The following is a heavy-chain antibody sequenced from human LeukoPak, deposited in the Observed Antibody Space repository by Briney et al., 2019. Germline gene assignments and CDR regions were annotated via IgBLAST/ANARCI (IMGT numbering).Heavy chain of an antibody. J-gene: IGHJ4*02. Sequence: SQTLSLTCAVSGGSISSGGYSWSWIRQPPGKGLEWIGEINHSGSTNYNPSLKSRITISVDTSKNQFSLKLSSVTAADTAAYYCARPKSGYLYYFDYWGQGTLVTVSS. CDR3: ARPKSGYLYYFDY. CDR1: GGSISSGGYS. V-gene: IGHV4-30-2*01. D-gene: IGHD5-18*01. CDR2: INHSGST.